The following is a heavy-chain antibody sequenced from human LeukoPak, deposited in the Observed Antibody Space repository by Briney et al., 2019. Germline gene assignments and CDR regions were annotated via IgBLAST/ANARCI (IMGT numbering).Heavy chain of an antibody. D-gene: IGHD5-24*01. V-gene: IGHV1-46*01. CDR3: ARDVGDGYNPYYFDY. Sequence: ASVKVSCKASGYTFTSYYMHWVRQAPGQGLEWMGIINPSGGSTSYAQKFQGRVTMTRDTSTGTVYMELSSLRSEDTAVYYCARDVGDGYNPYYFDYWGQGTLVTVSS. CDR2: INPSGGST. J-gene: IGHJ4*02. CDR1: GYTFTSYY.